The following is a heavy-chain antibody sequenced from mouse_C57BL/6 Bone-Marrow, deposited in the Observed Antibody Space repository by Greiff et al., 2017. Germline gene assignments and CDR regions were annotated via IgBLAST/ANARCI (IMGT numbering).Heavy chain of an antibody. D-gene: IGHD2-4*01. CDR2: SRNKANDYTT. Sequence: EVQGVESGGGLVQSGRSLRLSCATSGFTFSDFYMEWVRQAPGKGLEWIAASRNKANDYTTEYSASVKGRFIVSRDTSQSILYLQMNALRAEDTAIYYCARDAPDDYGYAMDYWGQGTSVTVSS. J-gene: IGHJ4*01. V-gene: IGHV7-1*01. CDR3: ARDAPDDYGYAMDY. CDR1: GFTFSDFY.